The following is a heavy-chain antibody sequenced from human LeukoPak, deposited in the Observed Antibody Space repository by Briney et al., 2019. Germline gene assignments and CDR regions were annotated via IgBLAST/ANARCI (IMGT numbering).Heavy chain of an antibody. J-gene: IGHJ5*02. D-gene: IGHD2-2*01. Sequence: YWLNWVRQSPGKGLEWTGYIYYSGSTYYNPSLKSRVTISVDTSKNQFSLKLSSVTAADTAVYYCARAGNIVVVPAALSPSFPYNWFDPWGQGTLVTVSS. CDR1: YW. V-gene: IGHV4-30-4*08. CDR2: IYYSGST. CDR3: ARAGNIVVVPAALSPSFPYNWFDP.